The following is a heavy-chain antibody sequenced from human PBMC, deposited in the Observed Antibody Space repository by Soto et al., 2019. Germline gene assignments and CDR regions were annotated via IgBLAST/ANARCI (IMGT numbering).Heavy chain of an antibody. D-gene: IGHD6-19*01. CDR3: ATTTLIAVAGNPGFGY. CDR1: GFTFSSYS. V-gene: IGHV3-21*01. Sequence: EVQLVESGGGLVKPGGSLRLSCAASGFTFSSYSMNWVRQAPGKGLEWVSSISSSSSYIYYADSVKGRFTISRDNAKNSLYLQMNSLRAEDTSVYYCATTTLIAVAGNPGFGYWGQGTLVTVSS. J-gene: IGHJ4*02. CDR2: ISSSSSYI.